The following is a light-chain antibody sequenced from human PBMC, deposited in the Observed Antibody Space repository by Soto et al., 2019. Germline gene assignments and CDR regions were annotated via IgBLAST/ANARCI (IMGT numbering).Light chain of an antibody. J-gene: IGLJ2*01. CDR1: SSNIGSNT. CDR2: SNN. V-gene: IGLV1-44*01. Sequence: QSVLTQPPSASGTPGQRVTISCSGSSSNIGSNTVNWYQQLPGTAPKLLIYSNNQRPLGVPDRFSGYKSGTSASLAISGLQYENEDDYYCAAWGDSLNGPVFGGGTKVTVL. CDR3: AAWGDSLNGPV.